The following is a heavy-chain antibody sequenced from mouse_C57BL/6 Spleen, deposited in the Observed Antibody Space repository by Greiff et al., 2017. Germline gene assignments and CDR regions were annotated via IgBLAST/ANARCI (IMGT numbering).Heavy chain of an antibody. D-gene: IGHD1-1*01. Sequence: QVQLQQPGAELVKPGASVRLSCKASGYTFTSSWMHWVKQRPGQGLGWIGMIHPNSGSTNYNEKFKSKATLTVNKSSSTAYMQLSSLTSEDSAVYYCAREGVVAHYFDYWGQGTTLTVSS. CDR1: GYTFTSSW. J-gene: IGHJ2*01. V-gene: IGHV1-64*01. CDR3: AREGVVAHYFDY. CDR2: IHPNSGST.